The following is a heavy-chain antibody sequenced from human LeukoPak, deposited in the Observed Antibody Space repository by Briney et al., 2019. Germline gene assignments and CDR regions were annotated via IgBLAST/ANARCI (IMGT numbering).Heavy chain of an antibody. V-gene: IGHV3-7*01. D-gene: IGHD1-26*01. J-gene: IGHJ3*02. CDR3: ARHLTGTYSRDAAFDI. Sequence: GGSLRLSCAASGFIFNNYWMSWVRQAPGKGPEWVANLKQDGSQKNYVDTVKGRFTISRDNAKNSLYLQMNSLRAEDTAVYYCARHLTGTYSRDAAFDIWGRGTMVTVSS. CDR1: GFIFNNYW. CDR2: LKQDGSQK.